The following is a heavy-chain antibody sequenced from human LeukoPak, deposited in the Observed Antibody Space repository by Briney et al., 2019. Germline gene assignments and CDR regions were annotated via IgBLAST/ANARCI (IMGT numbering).Heavy chain of an antibody. CDR3: ARLSVIVGAALEYYYYYMDV. J-gene: IGHJ6*03. D-gene: IGHD1-26*01. V-gene: IGHV4-30-2*01. CDR1: GGSISSGGYY. CDR2: IYHSGVT. Sequence: SETLSLTCTVSGGSISSGGYYWSWIRQPPGRGLEWIGFIYHSGVTYYNPSLKSRVTISVDRSKNQVSLRLTSVTAADTAVYYCARLSVIVGAALEYYYYYMDVWGQGTTVTVSS.